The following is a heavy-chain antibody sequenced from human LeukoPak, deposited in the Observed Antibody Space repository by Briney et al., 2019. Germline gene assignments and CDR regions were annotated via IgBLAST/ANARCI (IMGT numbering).Heavy chain of an antibody. Sequence: GGSLRLSCAASGFTFSSYAMSWVRQAPGKGLEWVSAISGSGGSTYYADSVKGRFTISRDNSKNTLYLQMNSLRAEDTAVYYCAKNPNVLRFLEWSHRFDYWGQGTLVTVSS. D-gene: IGHD3-3*01. V-gene: IGHV3-23*01. CDR1: GFTFSSYA. CDR2: ISGSGGST. J-gene: IGHJ4*02. CDR3: AKNPNVLRFLEWSHRFDY.